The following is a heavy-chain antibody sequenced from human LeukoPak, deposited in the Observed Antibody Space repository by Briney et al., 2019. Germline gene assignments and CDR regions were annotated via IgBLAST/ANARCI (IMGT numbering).Heavy chain of an antibody. CDR3: ARHEYSGSYYGLSWFDP. V-gene: IGHV4-39*01. CDR1: GGSISSSGYY. D-gene: IGHD1-26*01. Sequence: SETLSLTCTVSGGSISSSGYYWGWIRQPPGKGLEWIASICYSGSTYYNPSLKSRVTISVDTSKNQLSLKLSSLTAADTAVYYCARHEYSGSYYGLSWFDPWGQGTLVTVSS. CDR2: ICYSGST. J-gene: IGHJ5*02.